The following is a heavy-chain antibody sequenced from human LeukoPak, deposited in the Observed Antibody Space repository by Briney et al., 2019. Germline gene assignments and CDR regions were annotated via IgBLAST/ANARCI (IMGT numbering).Heavy chain of an antibody. Sequence: GRSLRLSCAASGFTFDDYAMHWVRQAPGKGLEWVSGISWNSGSIGYADSVKGRFTISRDNAKNSLYLQMSSLRAEDMALYYCAKGGGSSTRRAFDIWGQGTMVTVSS. CDR1: GFTFDDYA. CDR3: AKGGGSSTRRAFDI. J-gene: IGHJ3*02. D-gene: IGHD1-26*01. CDR2: ISWNSGSI. V-gene: IGHV3-9*03.